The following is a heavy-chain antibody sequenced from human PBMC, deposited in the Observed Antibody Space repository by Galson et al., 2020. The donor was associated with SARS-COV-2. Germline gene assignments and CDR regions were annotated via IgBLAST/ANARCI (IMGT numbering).Heavy chain of an antibody. CDR3: ARHDYGYWVFDY. Sequence: ETSETLSLTCSVSGGSISTYYWSWIRQPPGKGLEWIGYIYYSGSSNYNPSLKSRVTISVDTSKNQFSLKLSSVTAADTAVYYCARHDYGYWVFDYWGQGTLVTVSS. V-gene: IGHV4-59*08. CDR1: GGSISTYY. D-gene: IGHD4-17*01. J-gene: IGHJ4*02. CDR2: IYYSGSS.